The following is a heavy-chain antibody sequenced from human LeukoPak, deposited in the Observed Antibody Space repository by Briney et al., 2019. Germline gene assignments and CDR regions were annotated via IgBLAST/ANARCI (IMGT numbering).Heavy chain of an antibody. CDR2: IKQDGSEK. Sequence: GGSLRLSCAASEFTFSSYWMSWVRQAPGKGLEWVANIKQDGSEKYYVDSVKGRFTISRDNSNNTLYLQMNSLRVEDTAVYYCAKSRVAVAAPRNWFDPWGQGTLVTVSS. V-gene: IGHV3-7*03. CDR3: AKSRVAVAAPRNWFDP. J-gene: IGHJ5*02. CDR1: EFTFSSYW. D-gene: IGHD6-19*01.